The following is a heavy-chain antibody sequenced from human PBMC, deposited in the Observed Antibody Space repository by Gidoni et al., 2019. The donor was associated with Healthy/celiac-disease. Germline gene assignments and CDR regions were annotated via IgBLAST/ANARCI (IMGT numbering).Heavy chain of an antibody. J-gene: IGHJ6*02. D-gene: IGHD3-3*01. Sequence: QVQLVESGGGVVQPGRSLRLSCAASGFTFSSYGMHWVRQATGKGLEWVAVIWYDGSNKYYADSVKGRFTISRDNSKNTLYLQMNSLRAEDTAVYYCARDRYDRYDFWSGYPPGEYYYGMDVWGQGTTVTVSS. CDR2: IWYDGSNK. CDR3: ARDRYDRYDFWSGYPPGEYYYGMDV. CDR1: GFTFSSYG. V-gene: IGHV3-33*01.